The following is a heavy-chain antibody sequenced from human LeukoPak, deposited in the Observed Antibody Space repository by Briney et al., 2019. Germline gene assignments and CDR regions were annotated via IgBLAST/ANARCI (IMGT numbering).Heavy chain of an antibody. J-gene: IGHJ5*02. D-gene: IGHD6-19*01. Sequence: GGSLRLSCAASGFTFSRSGMHWVRQAPGKGLEWVALISYDESNKNYADSVKGRFTISRDNSKNTLYLQMNSLRVDHTAVYYYARAYNSGWSLPFDPWGQGTLVTVSS. CDR1: GFTFSRSG. CDR2: ISYDESNK. V-gene: IGHV3-30*03. CDR3: ARAYNSGWSLPFDP.